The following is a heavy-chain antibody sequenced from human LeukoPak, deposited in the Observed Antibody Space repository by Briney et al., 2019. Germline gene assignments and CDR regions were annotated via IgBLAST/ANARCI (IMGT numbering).Heavy chain of an antibody. V-gene: IGHV3-23*01. CDR3: AKLEPVLRYFDWSLTHFFDY. D-gene: IGHD3-9*01. Sequence: RGSLRLSCAASGFTFSSYEMNWVRQAPGKGLEWVSVISGSGGSTYYADSVKGRFTISRDNSKNTLYLQMNSLRAEDTAVYYCAKLEPVLRYFDWSLTHFFDYWGQGTLVTVSS. CDR2: ISGSGGST. J-gene: IGHJ4*02. CDR1: GFTFSSYE.